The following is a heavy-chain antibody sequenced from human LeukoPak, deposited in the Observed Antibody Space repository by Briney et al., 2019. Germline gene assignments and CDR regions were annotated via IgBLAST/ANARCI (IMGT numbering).Heavy chain of an antibody. V-gene: IGHV1-69*05. J-gene: IGHJ5*02. CDR1: GYTFSSYA. CDR3: ARGRVTDYDSSGPFDP. CDR2: IIPIFGTA. Sequence: GASVKVSCKASGYTFSSYAISWVRQAPGQGLEWMGGIIPIFGTANYAQKFQGRVTITTDEFTSTAYMELSSLRSEDTAVYYCARGRVTDYDSSGPFDPWGQGTLVTVSS. D-gene: IGHD3-22*01.